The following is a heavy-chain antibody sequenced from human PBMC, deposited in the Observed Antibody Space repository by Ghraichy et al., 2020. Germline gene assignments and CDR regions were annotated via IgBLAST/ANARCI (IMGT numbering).Heavy chain of an antibody. CDR3: AKEGGRLGEGAFDV. J-gene: IGHJ3*01. D-gene: IGHD3-10*01. CDR2: LGADGRST. V-gene: IGHV3-23*01. CDR1: EFTFDGYP. Sequence: GGSLRLSCAVSEFTFDGYPMTWVRKAPGKGLEWVSTLGADGRSTFYADSVKGRFTISRDKSKRTMYLQMNSLRADDTAVYYCAKEGGRLGEGAFDVWGQGTKVTGSS.